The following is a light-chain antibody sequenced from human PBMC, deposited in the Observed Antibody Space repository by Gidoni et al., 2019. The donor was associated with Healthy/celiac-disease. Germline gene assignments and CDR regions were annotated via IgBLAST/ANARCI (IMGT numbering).Light chain of an antibody. Sequence: DIQMTHSPSSLSASVGDRVTITCRASQSISSYLNWYQQKPGKAPKLLIYAASSWQSGVPSRFSGSGSETDFTLTISSLQPEDFATYYCQQSYSTPITFGQGTRLEIK. J-gene: IGKJ5*01. CDR3: QQSYSTPIT. CDR1: QSISSY. V-gene: IGKV1-39*01. CDR2: AAS.